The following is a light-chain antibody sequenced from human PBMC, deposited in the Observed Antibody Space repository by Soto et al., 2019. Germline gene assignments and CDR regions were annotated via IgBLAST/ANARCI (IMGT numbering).Light chain of an antibody. CDR2: EVG. Sequence: QSVLTQPASVSGSPGQSITISCTGTSSDFAAYNFVSWYQHYPGKAPRLIIYEVGNRPSGVSNRFSGSKSGNTASLTISGLQAEDEADYYCSSYTTTSTLIIFGGGTQLTVL. CDR3: SSYTTTSTLII. CDR1: SSDFAAYNF. V-gene: IGLV2-14*01. J-gene: IGLJ7*01.